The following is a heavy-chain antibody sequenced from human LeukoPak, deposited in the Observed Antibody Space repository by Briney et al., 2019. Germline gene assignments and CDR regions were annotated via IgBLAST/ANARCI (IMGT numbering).Heavy chain of an antibody. CDR1: GYSISSGYY. Sequence: SETLSLTCTVSGYSISSGYYWGWIRQPPGKGLEWIGSIYHSGSTYYNPSLKSRVTISVDTSKNQFSLKLSSVTAADTAVYYCARLSSSWYQLHYYYYMDVWGKGTTVTVSS. CDR3: ARLSSSWYQLHYYYYMDV. J-gene: IGHJ6*03. D-gene: IGHD2-2*01. CDR2: IYHSGST. V-gene: IGHV4-38-2*02.